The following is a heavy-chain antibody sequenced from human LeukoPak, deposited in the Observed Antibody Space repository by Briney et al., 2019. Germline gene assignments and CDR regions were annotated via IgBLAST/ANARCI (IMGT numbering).Heavy chain of an antibody. V-gene: IGHV3-7*01. CDR2: INPAGSET. CDR1: GFSFNVYW. J-gene: IGHJ4*02. Sequence: GGSLRLSCAASGFSFNVYWMAWVRQAPGTGREWVANINPAGSETFHVDPVKGRFSISRDHAKNLVYLQMNSLRAEDTAVYYCATFGLVAALDLWGQGTLVTVSS. CDR3: ATFGLVAALDL. D-gene: IGHD5-12*01.